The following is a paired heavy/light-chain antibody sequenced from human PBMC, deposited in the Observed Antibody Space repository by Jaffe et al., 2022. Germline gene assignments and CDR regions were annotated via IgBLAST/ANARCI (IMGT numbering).Light chain of an antibody. CDR1: QDINSY. CDR3: QQLHASFFG. Sequence: DIQLTQSPSFLSASVGDRVTITCRASQDINSYLAWYQQKPGIAPKLLIYTASTLQSGVPSRFSGSGSGTEFTLTISSLQPEDFATYYCQQLHASFFGFGPGTKVDIK. J-gene: IGKJ3*01. CDR2: TAS. V-gene: IGKV1-9*01.
Heavy chain of an antibody. CDR1: GFTFSFYA. J-gene: IGHJ4*02. Sequence: EVQLLESGGGLVQPGGSLRLSCAASGFTFSFYAMGWVRQTPGKGLEWVSGLSSSSDSTYYADSVKGRFTISRDNSKNTLYFQMNSLRAEDTALYYCVRYHWGSARRLEYWGQGTLVTVSS. V-gene: IGHV3-23*01. CDR2: LSSSSDST. D-gene: IGHD3-16*01. CDR3: VRYHWGSARRLEY.